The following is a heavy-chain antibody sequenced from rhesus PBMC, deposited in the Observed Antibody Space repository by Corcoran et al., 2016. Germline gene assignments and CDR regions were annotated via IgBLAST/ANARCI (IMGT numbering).Heavy chain of an antibody. CDR2: MYCSGSST. V-gene: IGHV4-169*02. CDR1: GGSISGSY. Sequence: QLQLQESGPGLVKPSETLSVTCAVSGGSISGSYWGGIGPATGKGLVWIGYMYCSGSSTNYNPSLKSRFTLSVDTSKNQFSLKLSSVTAADTDVYDCVREGHGYRVFDYWGQGVLVTVSS. J-gene: IGHJ4*01. D-gene: IGHD5-12*01. CDR3: VREGHGYRVFDY.